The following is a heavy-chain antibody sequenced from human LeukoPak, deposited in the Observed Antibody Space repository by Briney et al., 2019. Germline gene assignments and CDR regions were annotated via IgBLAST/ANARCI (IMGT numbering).Heavy chain of an antibody. CDR3: ARQGSDCSGGSCYYYYFDY. J-gene: IGHJ4*02. CDR2: ISYGGST. D-gene: IGHD2-15*01. V-gene: IGHV4-39*01. CDR1: GGSISSSSYY. Sequence: PSETLSLTCTVSGGSISSSSYYWGWIRQPPGKGLEWIGSISYGGSTYYNPSLKSRVTISVDTSKNQFSLKLSSVTAADTAVYHCARQGSDCSGGSCYYYYFDYWGQGTLVTVSS.